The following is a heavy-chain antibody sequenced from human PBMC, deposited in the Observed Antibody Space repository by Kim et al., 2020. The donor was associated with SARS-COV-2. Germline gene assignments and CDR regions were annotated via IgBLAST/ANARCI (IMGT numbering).Heavy chain of an antibody. D-gene: IGHD6-25*01. V-gene: IGHV1-2*02. Sequence: YAQKFQGRVTMTRDTSISTAYMELSRLRSDDTAVYYCASAGNYYYYGMDVWGQGTTVTVSS. CDR3: ASAGNYYYYGMDV. J-gene: IGHJ6*02.